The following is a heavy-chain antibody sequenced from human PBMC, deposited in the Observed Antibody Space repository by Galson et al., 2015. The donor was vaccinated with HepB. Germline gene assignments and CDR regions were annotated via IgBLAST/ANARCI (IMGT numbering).Heavy chain of an antibody. Sequence: SLRLSCAASGFIFSSYSMNWVRQAPGKGLEWVSGISGSDGSPHYGDSVKGRLTISRDNSKNTLYLQMNSLRAEGAGVYYCANGRSETYHYWGQGTLVTVSS. CDR2: ISGSDGSP. V-gene: IGHV3-23*01. J-gene: IGHJ4*02. CDR1: GFIFSSYS. CDR3: ANGRSETYHY.